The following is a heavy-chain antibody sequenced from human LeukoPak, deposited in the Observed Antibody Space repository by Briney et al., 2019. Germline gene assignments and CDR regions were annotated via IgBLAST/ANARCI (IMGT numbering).Heavy chain of an antibody. CDR3: ARVRDSSGWYGGDY. Sequence: PSETLSLTCTVSGGSISSYYWSWIRQPPGKGLEWIGYIYYSGSTNYNPSPKSRVTISVDTSKNQCSLKLSSVTAAETAVYYCARVRDSSGWYGGDYWGQGTLVTVSS. J-gene: IGHJ4*02. V-gene: IGHV4-59*08. CDR2: IYYSGST. CDR1: GGSISSYY. D-gene: IGHD6-19*01.